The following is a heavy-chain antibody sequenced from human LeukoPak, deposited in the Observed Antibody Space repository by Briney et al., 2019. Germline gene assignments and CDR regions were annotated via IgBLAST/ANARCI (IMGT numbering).Heavy chain of an antibody. CDR1: GYTFTGYY. J-gene: IGHJ4*02. V-gene: IGHV1-2*02. D-gene: IGHD6-13*01. CDR2: INPNSGGT. CDR3: ARDNLAPAGSFDY. Sequence: ASVKVFCKASGYTFTGYYMLWVRQAPGQGLEWMGWINPNSGGTNYAEKFQGRVTMTRDTSIRTVYMELSRLRSDDTAVYYCARDNLAPAGSFDYWGQGTLVTVSS.